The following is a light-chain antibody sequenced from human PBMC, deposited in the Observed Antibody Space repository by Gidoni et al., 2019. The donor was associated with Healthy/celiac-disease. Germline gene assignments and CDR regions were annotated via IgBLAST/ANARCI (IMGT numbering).Light chain of an antibody. V-gene: IGKV1-39*01. CDR2: AAS. J-gene: IGKJ4*01. CDR3: QQSYSTPLT. Sequence: DIQRTHSPSSLSASVGDRVTITCRASQSISSYLNWYQQKPGKAPKLLIYAASSLQSGVPSRFSGSGSGTDFTLTISSLQPEDFATYYCQQSYSTPLTFXRXTKVEIK. CDR1: QSISSY.